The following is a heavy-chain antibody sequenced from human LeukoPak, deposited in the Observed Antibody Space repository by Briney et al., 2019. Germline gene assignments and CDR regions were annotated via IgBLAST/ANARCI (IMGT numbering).Heavy chain of an antibody. D-gene: IGHD5-12*01. CDR2: IYYSGST. V-gene: IGHV4-31*11. Sequence: SETLSLTCAVYGGSFSGYYWSWIRQHPGKGLEWIGYIYYSGSTYYNPSLKSRVTISVDTSKNQFSLKLSSVTAADTAVYYCARERIGYSGYNSGFDYWGQGTLVTVSS. CDR1: GGSFSGYY. CDR3: ARERIGYSGYNSGFDY. J-gene: IGHJ4*02.